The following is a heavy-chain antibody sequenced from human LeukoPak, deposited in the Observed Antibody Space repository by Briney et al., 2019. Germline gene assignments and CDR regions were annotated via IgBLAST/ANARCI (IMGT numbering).Heavy chain of an antibody. V-gene: IGHV4-31*03. CDR3: ARCGKDGDYVQN. J-gene: IGHJ4*02. CDR1: GGSISSGGYY. D-gene: IGHD4-17*01. CDR2: IYYSGST. Sequence: SQTLSLTCTVSGGSISSGGYYWSWIRQHPGKGLEWIGYIYYSGSTYSNPSLKSRVTISVDTSKNQFSLKLSSVTAADTAVYYCARCGKDGDYVQNWGQGTLVTVSS.